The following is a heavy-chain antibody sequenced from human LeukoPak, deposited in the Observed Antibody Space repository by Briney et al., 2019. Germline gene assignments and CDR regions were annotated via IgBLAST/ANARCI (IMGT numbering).Heavy chain of an antibody. CDR1: GFTFSSYG. J-gene: IGHJ4*02. V-gene: IGHV3-33*01. CDR2: IWYDGSNK. D-gene: IGHD3-10*01. CDR3: ARDDYGSGSGRWVY. Sequence: GGSLRLSCAASGFTFSSYGMHWVRQAPGKGLEWVAVIWYDGSNKYCGDSVKGRFTISRDNSKNTLYLQMNSLRAEDTAVYYCARDDYGSGSGRWVYWGQGTLVTVSS.